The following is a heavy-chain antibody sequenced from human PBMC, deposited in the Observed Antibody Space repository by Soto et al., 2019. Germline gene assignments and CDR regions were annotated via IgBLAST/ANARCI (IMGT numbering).Heavy chain of an antibody. J-gene: IGHJ5*02. D-gene: IGHD6-13*01. CDR3: ARHPERIAEIGWFDP. Sequence: EVQLVESGGGLVQPGGSLRLSCAASGFTFSSYSMNWVRQAPGKGLEWVSYISSSSSTIYYADSVKGRFTISRDNAKNSLYLQVSSLRAEDTAVYYCARHPERIAEIGWFDPWGQGTLVTVSS. CDR1: GFTFSSYS. V-gene: IGHV3-48*01. CDR2: ISSSSSTI.